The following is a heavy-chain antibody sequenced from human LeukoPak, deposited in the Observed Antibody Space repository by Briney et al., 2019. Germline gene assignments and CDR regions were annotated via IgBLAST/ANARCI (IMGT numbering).Heavy chain of an antibody. CDR2: ISGSGGST. CDR1: GFTFSSNA. Sequence: GGSLRFSCAAPGFTFSSNAMTWVRQAPGKGLDGVSAISGSGGSTYYADSVKGRFTISRENSKNTLYLQMNSLRAEDTAVYYCAKESGYSSGWLVYWGQGTLVTVSS. CDR3: AKESGYSSGWLVY. V-gene: IGHV3-23*01. D-gene: IGHD6-19*01. J-gene: IGHJ4*02.